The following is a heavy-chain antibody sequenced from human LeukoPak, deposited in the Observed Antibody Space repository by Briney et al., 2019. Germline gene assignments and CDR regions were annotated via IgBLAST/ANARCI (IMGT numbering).Heavy chain of an antibody. D-gene: IGHD3-16*01. CDR1: GYSISSGYY. V-gene: IGHV4-38-2*01. CDR3: ARKGGEFDY. Sequence: SETLSLTCAVSGYSISSGYYWGWIRQPPGKGLEWIGSIYHRGSTYYNPSLKSRVTISVDTSKNQFSLKLSSVTAADTAVYYCARKGGEFDYWGQGTLVTVSS. J-gene: IGHJ4*02. CDR2: IYHRGST.